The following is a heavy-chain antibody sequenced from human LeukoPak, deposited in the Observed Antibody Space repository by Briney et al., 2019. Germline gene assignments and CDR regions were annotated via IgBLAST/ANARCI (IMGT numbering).Heavy chain of an antibody. V-gene: IGHV1-2*06. CDR1: GYTFTGDY. Sequence: GASVKVSCKASGYTFTGDYIHWVRQAPGQGLEWMGRVNPNSGDTDYPQKFQGRVTMTRDTSVNTAYVELSSLRSDDTAMYYCARKFLGTYYNWGQGTLVTVSS. D-gene: IGHD3-10*01. J-gene: IGHJ4*02. CDR2: VNPNSGDT. CDR3: ARKFLGTYYN.